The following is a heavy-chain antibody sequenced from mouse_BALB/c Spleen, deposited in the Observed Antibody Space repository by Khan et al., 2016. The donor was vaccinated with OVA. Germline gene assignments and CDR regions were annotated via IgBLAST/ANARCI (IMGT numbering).Heavy chain of an antibody. J-gene: IGHJ3*01. D-gene: IGHD1-1*01. CDR1: GFNIKDTY. CDR2: IDPANGNT. Sequence: EVKLMESGAELVKPGASVKLSCTASGFNIKDTYMHWVKQRPEQGLEWIGRIDPANGNTKYDPKFQGKATIPADTSSNTAYLQLSSLTSEDTAVYYCVRSPGSSVYWGQGTLVTVSA. V-gene: IGHV14-3*02. CDR3: VRSPGSSVY.